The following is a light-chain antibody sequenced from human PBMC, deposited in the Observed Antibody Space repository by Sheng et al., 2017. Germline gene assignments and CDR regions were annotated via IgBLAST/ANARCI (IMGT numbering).Light chain of an antibody. J-gene: IGKJ3*01. CDR1: VTLDSTY. V-gene: IGKV3-20*01. Sequence: VLTQSPGTLSLSPGERATLSCRASVTLDSTYFAWYQQKPGQPPRLLIHGASNRATGIPDRFTGGGSGADFTLTINRLEPEDAAVYYCQVSSTFGPGDQSRDQ. CDR3: QVSST. CDR2: GAS.